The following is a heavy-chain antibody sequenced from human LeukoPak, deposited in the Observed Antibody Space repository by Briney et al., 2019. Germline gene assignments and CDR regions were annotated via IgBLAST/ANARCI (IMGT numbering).Heavy chain of an antibody. CDR2: IYTSGST. D-gene: IGHD4/OR15-4a*01. CDR3: ARSGGLVLAADALNWFAP. Sequence: SETLSLTCTVSGGSISTYYWSWIRQPAGKGLEWIGRIYTSGSTNYNPSLKSRVTMSVDTSKNQFSLKLNSVTAADTAVYYCARSGGLVLAADALNWFAPWGQGTLVIVSS. J-gene: IGHJ5*02. V-gene: IGHV4-4*07. CDR1: GGSISTYY.